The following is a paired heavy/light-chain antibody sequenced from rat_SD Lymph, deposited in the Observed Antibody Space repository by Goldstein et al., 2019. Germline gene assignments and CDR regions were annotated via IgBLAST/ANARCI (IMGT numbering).Light chain of an antibody. CDR1: ESVSTL. V-gene: IGKV3S8*01. Sequence: DTVLTQSPALAVSPGERVTISCRASESVSTLMHWYQQKPGQQPKLLIYKASNLASGVPARFSGSGSGTDFTFTIDPVEADDIATYYCHQSWNSPTFGSGTKLEIK. CDR3: HQSWNSPT. CDR2: KAS. J-gene: IGKJ5*01.
Heavy chain of an antibody. CDR2: IWNTGGT. CDR1: GFSLTSYN. J-gene: IGHJ2*01. V-gene: IGHV2-41*01. D-gene: IGHD1-9*01. CDR3: AREGDPYYGYTYTDFDY. Sequence: QVQLKESGPGLVQPSQTLSLTCTVAGFSLTSYNVHWVRQPPGKGLEWMGVIWNTGGTRYNSALKSRLSISKDTSKSQVFLKMNSLQTEDTATYYCAREGDPYYGYTYTDFDYWGQGVMVTVSS.